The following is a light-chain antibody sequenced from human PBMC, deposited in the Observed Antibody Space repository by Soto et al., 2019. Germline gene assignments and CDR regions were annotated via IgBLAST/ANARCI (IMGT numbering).Light chain of an antibody. V-gene: IGKV4-1*01. CDR2: WAS. Sequence: IVMTQSPDSLAVSLGERATINCKSSQSVLYSSNNKNYLAWYQQKPGQPPKLLIYWASTRESGVPDRFSGSGSVTDFTLTISSLQAEDVAFYYCQQYYSTPYTFGQGTKMEIK. CDR1: QSVLYSSNNKNY. J-gene: IGKJ2*01. CDR3: QQYYSTPYT.